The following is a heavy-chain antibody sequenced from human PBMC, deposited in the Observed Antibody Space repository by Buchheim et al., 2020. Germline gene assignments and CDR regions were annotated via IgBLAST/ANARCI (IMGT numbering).Heavy chain of an antibody. V-gene: IGHV3-30*04. J-gene: IGHJ4*02. D-gene: IGHD1-26*01. CDR3: ARGRGSYSFDS. CDR1: GFTFSSYA. Sequence: QVQLVESGGGVVQPGRSLRPSCAASGFTFSSYAMHWVRQAPGKGLEWVAVISSDGTNKYYADSVKGRFTISRYSSKSTLFLQMISPRGDDTAVYYCARGRGSYSFDSWGQGTL. CDR2: ISSDGTNK.